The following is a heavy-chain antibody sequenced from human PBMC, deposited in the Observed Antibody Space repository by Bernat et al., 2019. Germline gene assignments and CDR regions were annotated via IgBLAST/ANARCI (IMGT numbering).Heavy chain of an antibody. D-gene: IGHD6-19*01. J-gene: IGHJ6*02. CDR2: ISAYNGNT. CDR3: AGEVRPTLGAGKWIYGMDV. Sequence: QVQLVQSGAEVKKPGASVKVSCKASGYTFTSYGISWVRQAPGQGLEWMGWISAYNGNTNYAQKLQGRVTITTDTSTSTAYMELRSLRSDDTAVYYCAGEVRPTLGAGKWIYGMDVWGPGTTVTVSS. V-gene: IGHV1-18*01. CDR1: GYTFTSYG.